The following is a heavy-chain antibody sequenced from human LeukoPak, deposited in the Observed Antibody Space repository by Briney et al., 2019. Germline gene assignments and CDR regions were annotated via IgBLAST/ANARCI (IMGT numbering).Heavy chain of an antibody. D-gene: IGHD3-22*01. V-gene: IGHV3-48*03. CDR2: ISSSGSTI. Sequence: PGGSLRLSCAASGFTFSSYEMNWVRQAPGKGLEWVSYISSSGSTIYYADSAKGRFTISRDNAKNSLYLQMSSLRAEDTAVYYCARVDGSGYYCDYWGQGTLVTVSS. CDR1: GFTFSSYE. CDR3: ARVDGSGYYCDY. J-gene: IGHJ4*02.